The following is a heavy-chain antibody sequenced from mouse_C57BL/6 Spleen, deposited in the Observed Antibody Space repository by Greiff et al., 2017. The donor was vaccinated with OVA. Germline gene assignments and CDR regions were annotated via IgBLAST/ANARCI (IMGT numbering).Heavy chain of an antibody. CDR1: GFTFSDYG. CDR3: ARRTIVTTGAMDY. CDR2: ISSGSSTI. D-gene: IGHD2-5*01. V-gene: IGHV5-17*01. Sequence: EVQRVESGGGLVKPGGSLKLSCAASGFTFSDYGMHWVRQASEKGLEWVAYISSGSSTIYYADTVKGRFTISRDNAKNTLFLQMTSLRSEDTAMYYCARRTIVTTGAMDYWGQGTSVTVSS. J-gene: IGHJ4*01.